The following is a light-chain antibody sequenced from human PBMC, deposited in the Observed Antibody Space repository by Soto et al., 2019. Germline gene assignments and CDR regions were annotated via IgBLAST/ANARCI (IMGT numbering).Light chain of an antibody. J-gene: IGLJ1*01. CDR2: ETS. V-gene: IGLV2-23*01. CDR3: FSFTSTNTHV. Sequence: QSALTQPASVSGSPGQSVTISCTGTSSDFGSYKFVSWYQHHPGKVPKVIIYETSKRPSGVSDRFSGSKSGNTASLTISGLQAEDAADYYCFSFTSTNTHVFGSGTKLTVL. CDR1: SSDFGSYKF.